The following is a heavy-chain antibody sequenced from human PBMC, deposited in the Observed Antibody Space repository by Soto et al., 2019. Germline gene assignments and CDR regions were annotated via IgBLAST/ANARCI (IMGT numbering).Heavy chain of an antibody. CDR3: ARALPAVNGDGPDAFDI. J-gene: IGHJ3*02. Sequence: ASVKVSCKASGYTFTSYGISWVRQAPGQGLEWMGWISAYNGNTNYAQKLQGRVTMATDTSTSTAYMELRSLRSDDTAVYYCARALPAVNGDGPDAFDIWGQGTMVTVSS. V-gene: IGHV1-18*01. CDR1: GYTFTSYG. CDR2: ISAYNGNT. D-gene: IGHD4-17*01.